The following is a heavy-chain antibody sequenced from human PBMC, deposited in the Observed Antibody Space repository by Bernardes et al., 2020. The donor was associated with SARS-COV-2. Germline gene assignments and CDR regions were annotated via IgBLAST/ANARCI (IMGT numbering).Heavy chain of an antibody. J-gene: IGHJ5*02. CDR1: GFTFSNYA. Sequence: GGSLRLSCAASGFTFSNYAMNWVRQAPGKGLEWVSGFSDGGLSKYYADSVKGRFTISRDSSKNTQRITARVSQGELVFGLVYGQGDAALERRLVLGGPSMISFSNVLQPHPWG. V-gene: IGHV3-23*01. CDR2: FSDGGLSK. CDR3: GQGDAALERRLVLGGPSMISFSNVLQPHP. D-gene: IGHD2-15*01.